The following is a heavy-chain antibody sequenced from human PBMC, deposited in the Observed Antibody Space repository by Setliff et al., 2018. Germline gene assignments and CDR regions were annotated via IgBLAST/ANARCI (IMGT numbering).Heavy chain of an antibody. Sequence: GGSLRLSCAASGFTFSSYNMNWVRQAPGKGLEWVSYISSSSSTIYYADSVKGRFTISRDNAKNSLYLQMNSLRAEDTAVYYCARSLPPGGRSGSRHYYYYYMDVWGKGTTVTVSS. CDR1: GFTFSSYN. CDR3: ARSLPPGGRSGSRHYYYYYMDV. CDR2: ISSSSSTI. J-gene: IGHJ6*03. D-gene: IGHD2-15*01. V-gene: IGHV3-48*01.